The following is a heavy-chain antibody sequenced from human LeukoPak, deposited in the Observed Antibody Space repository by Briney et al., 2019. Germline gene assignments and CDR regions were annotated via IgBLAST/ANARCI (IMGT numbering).Heavy chain of an antibody. CDR3: AKDVYYYGSGRANDY. CDR1: GFTFSSYS. Sequence: PGGSLRLSCTASGFTFSSYSMNWVRQAPGKGLEWVSSISTSSSYIYYADSVKGRFTISRDNSKNTLYLQMNSLGAEDTAVYYCAKDVYYYGSGRANDYWGQGTLVTVSS. D-gene: IGHD3-10*01. V-gene: IGHV3-21*04. J-gene: IGHJ4*02. CDR2: ISTSSSYI.